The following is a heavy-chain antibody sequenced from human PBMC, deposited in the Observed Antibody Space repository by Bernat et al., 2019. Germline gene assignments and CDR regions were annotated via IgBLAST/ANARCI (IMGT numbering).Heavy chain of an antibody. Sequence: QVQLVQSGAEVKNPGASVKVSCKASGYTFTSYAMHWVRQAPGQRLEWMGWINAGNGNTKYSQKFQGRVTITRDTSASTAYMELSSLRSEDTAVYYCARVWQGNDARPQKGIAARPRKYYFDYWGQGTLVTVSS. D-gene: IGHD6-6*01. CDR3: ARVWQGNDARPQKGIAARPRKYYFDY. J-gene: IGHJ4*02. CDR1: GYTFTSYA. V-gene: IGHV1-3*01. CDR2: INAGNGNT.